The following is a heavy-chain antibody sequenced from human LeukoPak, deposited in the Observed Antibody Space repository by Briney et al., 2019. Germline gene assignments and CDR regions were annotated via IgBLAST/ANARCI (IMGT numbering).Heavy chain of an antibody. CDR3: AKDRGYSYGYWFDP. D-gene: IGHD5-18*01. J-gene: IGHJ5*02. CDR1: GFTFSSYG. Sequence: PGGSLRLSCAASGFTFSSYGMHWVRQAPGKGLEWVAVISYDGSNKYYADSVKGRFTISRDNSKNTLYLQMNSLRAEDTAVYYCAKDRGYSYGYWFDPWGQGTLVTVSS. V-gene: IGHV3-30*18. CDR2: ISYDGSNK.